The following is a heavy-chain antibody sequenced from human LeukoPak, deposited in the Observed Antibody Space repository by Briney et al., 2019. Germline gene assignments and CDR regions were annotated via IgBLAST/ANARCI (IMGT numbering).Heavy chain of an antibody. J-gene: IGHJ5*02. Sequence: SETLSLTCAVYGGSFSGYYWSWIRQPPGKGLEWIGEINHSGSTNYNPSLKSRVTISVDTSKNQFSLKLSSVTAADTAVYYCASDMVREVRYQNWFDPWGQGTLVTVSS. V-gene: IGHV4-34*01. CDR2: INHSGST. CDR1: GGSFSGYY. D-gene: IGHD3-10*01. CDR3: ASDMVREVRYQNWFDP.